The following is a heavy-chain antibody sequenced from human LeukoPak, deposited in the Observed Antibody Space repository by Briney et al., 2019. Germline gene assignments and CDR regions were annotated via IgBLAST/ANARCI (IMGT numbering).Heavy chain of an antibody. CDR1: GFTFSSYA. V-gene: IGHV3-30*04. CDR3: ARDRVLRYFDWFLDY. Sequence: GGSLRLSCAASGFTFSSYAMHWVRQAPGKGLEWVAVISYDGSNKYYPDSVKGRFTISRDNSKNTLYLQMNSLRAEDTAVYYCARDRVLRYFDWFLDYWGQGTLVTVSS. J-gene: IGHJ4*02. D-gene: IGHD3-9*01. CDR2: ISYDGSNK.